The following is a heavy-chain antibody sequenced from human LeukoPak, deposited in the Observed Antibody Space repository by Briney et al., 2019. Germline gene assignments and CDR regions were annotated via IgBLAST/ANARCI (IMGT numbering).Heavy chain of an antibody. J-gene: IGHJ6*04. V-gene: IGHV1-69*05. D-gene: IGHD3-3*01. CDR1: GGTFSSYA. CDR3: ARGFSTIFGVVIPPDV. CDR2: IIPIFGTA. Sequence: SVKVSCKASGGTFSSYAISWVRQAPGQGLEWMGRIIPIFGTANYAQKFQGRVTITTDESTSTAYMELSSLRSEDTAVYYCARGFSTIFGVVIPPDVWGKGTTVTVSS.